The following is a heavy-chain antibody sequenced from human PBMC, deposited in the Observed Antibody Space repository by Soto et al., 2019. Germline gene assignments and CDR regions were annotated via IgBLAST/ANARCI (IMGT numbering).Heavy chain of an antibody. CDR2: ITHSGRT. CDR1: GGSFSGYY. D-gene: IGHD3-3*01. CDR3: VRDFGDLHDFWSGSDY. J-gene: IGHJ4*02. Sequence: SETLSLTCAVYGGSFSGYYWSWLRQPPGKGLEWLGEITHSGRTNYNPSLKTRLTISIETSKSQISLRLTSMTTADTAVYYCVRDFGDLHDFWSGSDYWGQGIPVT. V-gene: IGHV4-34*01.